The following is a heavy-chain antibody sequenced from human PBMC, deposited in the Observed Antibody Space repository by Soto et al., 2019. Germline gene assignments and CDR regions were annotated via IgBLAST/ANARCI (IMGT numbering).Heavy chain of an antibody. CDR2: ISGSGGST. J-gene: IGHJ4*02. CDR1: GFTFSSYA. D-gene: IGHD5-12*01. V-gene: IGHV3-23*01. Sequence: EVQLLESGGGLVQPGGSLRLSCAASGFTFSSYAMSWVRQAPGKGLEWVSAISGSGGSTYYADSVKGRFTISRDNSKNTMYLQMNRLRAEDTAVYYCASPTAGGMATITRFDYWGQGTMVPVSS. CDR3: ASPTAGGMATITRFDY.